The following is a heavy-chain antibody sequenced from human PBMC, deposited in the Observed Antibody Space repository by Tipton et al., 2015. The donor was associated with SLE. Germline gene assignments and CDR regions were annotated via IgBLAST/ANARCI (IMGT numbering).Heavy chain of an antibody. D-gene: IGHD6-13*01. CDR2: VSGSSGNT. Sequence: GSLRLSCAASGFTFSSHAMSWVRQAPGKGLEWVSAVSGSSGNTYYADSVKGRFTISRDNSRNTLFLQMSSLRVDDTAVYYCAKGGVLNPPGYWGQGTLVTVSS. J-gene: IGHJ4*02. V-gene: IGHV3-23*01. CDR1: GFTFSSHA. CDR3: AKGGVLNPPGY.